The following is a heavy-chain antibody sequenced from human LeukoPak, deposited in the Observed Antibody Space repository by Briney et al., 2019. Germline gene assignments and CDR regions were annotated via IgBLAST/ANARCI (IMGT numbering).Heavy chain of an antibody. CDR1: GGSFSGYY. CDR2: INHSGST. CDR3: AREVAGTRFDY. J-gene: IGHJ4*02. D-gene: IGHD6-19*01. Sequence: SETLSLTCAVYGGSFSGYYWSWIRQPPGKGLEWIGEINHSGSTNYNPSLKSRVTISVDTSKNQFSLKLSSVTAADTAVYYCAREVAGTRFDYWGQGTLVTVSS. V-gene: IGHV4-34*01.